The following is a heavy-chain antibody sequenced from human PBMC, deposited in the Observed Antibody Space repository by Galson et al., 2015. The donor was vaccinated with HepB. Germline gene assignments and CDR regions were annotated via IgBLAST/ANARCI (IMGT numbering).Heavy chain of an antibody. Sequence: SLRLSCAASGFTFSSYSMNWVRQAPGKGLEWVSYISSSSSTIYYADSVKGRFTISRDNAKNSLYLQMNSLRDEDTAVYYCARDLSSRIVGATRFFLDYWGQGTLVTVSS. CDR3: ARDLSSRIVGATRFFLDY. V-gene: IGHV3-48*02. D-gene: IGHD1-26*01. CDR2: ISSSSSTI. CDR1: GFTFSSYS. J-gene: IGHJ4*02.